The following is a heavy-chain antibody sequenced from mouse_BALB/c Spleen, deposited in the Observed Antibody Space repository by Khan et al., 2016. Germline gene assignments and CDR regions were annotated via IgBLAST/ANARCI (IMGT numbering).Heavy chain of an antibody. CDR3: ARTGAPYDMDD. CDR1: GYTFTSYW. J-gene: IGHJ4*01. Sequence: QVQLQQPGAELVKPGTSVRLSCKASGYTFTSYWMHWMKQRPGQGLEWIGEINPTYGRTDYNEKFKTKATLTVAKSSSTVYMQLSSLTSEDSAVYYCARTGAPYDMDDWGQGTSVTVSS. CDR2: INPTYGRT. D-gene: IGHD3-1*01. V-gene: IGHV1S81*02.